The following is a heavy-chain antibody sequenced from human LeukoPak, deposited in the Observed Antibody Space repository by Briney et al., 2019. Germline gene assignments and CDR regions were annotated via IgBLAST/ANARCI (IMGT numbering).Heavy chain of an antibody. CDR3: ALDDGLLFDY. CDR2: ISYDGSNK. V-gene: IGHV3-30-3*01. Sequence: GRSLRLSCAASGFTFSSYAMHWVRQAPGKGLEWVAVISYDGSNKYYADSVKGRFTISRDNSKNTLYLQMNSLRAEDTAVYYCALDDGLLFDYWGQGTLVTVSS. D-gene: IGHD3-3*01. J-gene: IGHJ4*02. CDR1: GFTFSSYA.